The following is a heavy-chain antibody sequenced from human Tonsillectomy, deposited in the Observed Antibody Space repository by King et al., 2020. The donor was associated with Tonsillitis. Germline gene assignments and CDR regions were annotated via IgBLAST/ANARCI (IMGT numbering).Heavy chain of an antibody. V-gene: IGHV3-15*01. Sequence: VQLVESGGGLLKPGGSLRLSCAVSGFTFSNAWMSWVRQAPGKGLEWVGRIKSKTDGGTTDYAAPVKGRFTISRDDSKNTLYLQMNSLKTEDTAVYYCTTEFPHEGSGSYYVDYWGQGTLVTVSS. CDR1: GFTFSNAW. CDR2: IKSKTDGGTT. J-gene: IGHJ4*02. D-gene: IGHD3-10*01. CDR3: TTEFPHEGSGSYYVDY.